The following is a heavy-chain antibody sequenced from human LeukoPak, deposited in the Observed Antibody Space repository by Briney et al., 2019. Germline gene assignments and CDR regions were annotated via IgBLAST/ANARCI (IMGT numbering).Heavy chain of an antibody. D-gene: IGHD6-19*01. V-gene: IGHV3-23*01. Sequence: GGSLRLSCAASGFTVSGNYMSWVRQAPGKGLEWVSAISGSGGSTYYADSVKGRFTISRDNSKNTLYLQMNSLRAEDTAVYYCAKELIAVAVYYFDYWGQGTLVTVSS. CDR1: GFTVSGNY. CDR3: AKELIAVAVYYFDY. J-gene: IGHJ4*02. CDR2: ISGSGGST.